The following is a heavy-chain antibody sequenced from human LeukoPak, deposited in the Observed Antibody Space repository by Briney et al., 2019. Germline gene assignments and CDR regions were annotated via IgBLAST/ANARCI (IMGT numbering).Heavy chain of an antibody. D-gene: IGHD5-18*01. CDR2: ISYDGGNK. Sequence: GGSLRLSCAASGFTFSSYAMHWVRQAPGKGLEWVAVISYDGGNKYYADSVKGRFTISRDNSKNTLYLQMNSLRAEDTAVYYCARDELYGGYSYAYYFDYWGQGTLVTVSS. V-gene: IGHV3-30-3*01. CDR3: ARDELYGGYSYAYYFDY. CDR1: GFTFSSYA. J-gene: IGHJ4*02.